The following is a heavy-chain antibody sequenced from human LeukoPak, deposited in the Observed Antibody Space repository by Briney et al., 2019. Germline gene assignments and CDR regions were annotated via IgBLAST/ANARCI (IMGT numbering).Heavy chain of an antibody. CDR1: GFTFSSYA. V-gene: IGHV3-23*01. Sequence: GGSLRLSCAASGFTFSSYAMNWVRQPPGRGLGWVSGISGGRSSTNYADSVKGRFTISRDNSKNTLYLQMNSLRAEDTALYYCAKGKAVTGKNYFDYWGQGTLVTVSS. CDR2: ISGGRSST. CDR3: AKGKAVTGKNYFDY. D-gene: IGHD6-19*01. J-gene: IGHJ4*02.